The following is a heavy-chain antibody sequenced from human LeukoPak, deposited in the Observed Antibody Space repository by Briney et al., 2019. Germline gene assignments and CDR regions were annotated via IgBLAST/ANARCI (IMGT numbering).Heavy chain of an antibody. D-gene: IGHD1-7*01. CDR1: GFTFSSYW. J-gene: IGHJ3*02. CDR2: IKQDGSEK. V-gene: IGHV3-7*01. CDR3: ARDSGNYLDAFDI. Sequence: GGSLRLSCAASGFTFSSYWMSWVRQAPGKGLEWVANIKQDGSEKYYVDSVKGRFTISRDNAKNSLYLQMNSLRAEDTAVYYCARDSGNYLDAFDIWGQGTMVTVSS.